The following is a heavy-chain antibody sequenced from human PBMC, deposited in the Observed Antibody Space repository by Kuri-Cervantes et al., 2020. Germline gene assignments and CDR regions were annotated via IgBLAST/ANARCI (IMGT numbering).Heavy chain of an antibody. CDR3: ARDSRVGWFDP. CDR2: IYYSGST. Sequence: GSLRLSCTVAGGSISSYYWSWIRQPPGEGLEWSGYIYYSGSTNYNPSLKSRVTISVDTSKNQFSLKLSSVTAADTAVYYCARDSRVGWFDPWGQGTLVTVSS. V-gene: IGHV4-59*01. J-gene: IGHJ5*02. CDR1: GGSISSYY. D-gene: IGHD2-15*01.